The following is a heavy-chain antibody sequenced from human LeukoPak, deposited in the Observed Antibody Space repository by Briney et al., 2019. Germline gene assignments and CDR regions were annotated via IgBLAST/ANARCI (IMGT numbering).Heavy chain of an antibody. CDR2: INPNSGGT. D-gene: IGHD3-16*01. CDR1: GYTFTGQY. J-gene: IGHJ1*01. V-gene: IGHV1-2*02. CDR3: TRGRQLHLGELFPFAEFFQP. Sequence: GASVKVSCKTSGYTFTGQYLHWVRQAPGQGLEWMGWINPNSGGTKSAQKFQGRVIMTRDTSISTAYMELRSLISDDTAVYYCTRGRQLHLGELFPFAEFFQPWGQGTLVTVFS.